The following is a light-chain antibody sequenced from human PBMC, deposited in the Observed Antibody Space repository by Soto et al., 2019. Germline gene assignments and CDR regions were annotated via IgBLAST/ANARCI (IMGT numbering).Light chain of an antibody. J-gene: IGKJ4*01. CDR3: LHYRTS. CDR2: GAS. CDR1: QSVSSSY. V-gene: IGKV3-20*01. Sequence: EIVLTQSPGTLSLSPGERATLSCRASQSVSSSYLAWYQQKPGQAPRQLIYGASSRATGIPDRFSGSGSETDVTLTITRLEPEDFAVYYCLHYRTSFGGGTRVEIK.